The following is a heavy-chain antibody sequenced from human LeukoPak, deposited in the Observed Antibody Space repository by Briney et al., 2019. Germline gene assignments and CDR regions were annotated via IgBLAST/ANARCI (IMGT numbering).Heavy chain of an antibody. J-gene: IGHJ6*03. D-gene: IGHD2-2*02. CDR2: IIPIFGTA. CDR3: ARGKDIVVVPAAILPNYYYYYYMDV. CDR1: GGTFSSYA. V-gene: IGHV1-69*13. Sequence: SVKVSCKASGGTFSSYAISWVRQAPGQGLEWTGGIIPIFGTANYAQKFQGRVTITADESTSTAYMELSSLRSEDTAVYYCARGKDIVVVPAAILPNYYYYYYMDVWGKGTTVTVSS.